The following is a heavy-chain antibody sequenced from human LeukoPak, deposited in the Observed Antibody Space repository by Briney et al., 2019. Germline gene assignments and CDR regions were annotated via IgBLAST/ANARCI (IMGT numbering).Heavy chain of an antibody. V-gene: IGHV3-73*01. Sequence: GGSLTLSCAASGFTFSGSTMHWVRQASGKGLEWVGRIRDKANSYATTYAASVKGRFTISRDDSKNTAYLQMNSLKTEDTAVYYCTEVIPGTTAMDVWGQGTTVTVSS. CDR1: GFTFSGST. CDR3: TEVIPGTTAMDV. J-gene: IGHJ6*02. CDR2: IRDKANSYAT. D-gene: IGHD2-2*01.